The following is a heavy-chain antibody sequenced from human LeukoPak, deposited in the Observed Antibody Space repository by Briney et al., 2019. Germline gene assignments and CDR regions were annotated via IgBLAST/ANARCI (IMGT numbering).Heavy chain of an antibody. V-gene: IGHV3-21*01. CDR2: ISSSSSYI. J-gene: IGHJ4*02. CDR3: ARDWAAAAAFDY. CDR1: GFTFSSYS. Sequence: PGGSLRLSCAASGFTFSSYSMNWVRQAPGKGLGWVSSISSSSSYIYYADSVKGRFTISRDNAKNSLYLQMNSLRAEDTAVYYCARDWAAAAAFDYWGQGTLVTVSS. D-gene: IGHD6-13*01.